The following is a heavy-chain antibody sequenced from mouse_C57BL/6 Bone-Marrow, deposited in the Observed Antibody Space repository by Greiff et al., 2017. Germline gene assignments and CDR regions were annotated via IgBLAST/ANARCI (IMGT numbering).Heavy chain of an antibody. Sequence: EVQLVESEGGLVQPGSSMKLSCTASGFTFSDYYMAWVRQVPEKGLEWVANINYDGSSTYYLDSLKSRFIISRDNAKNILYLQMSSLKSEDTVTDYCARETFDGGFAYWGQGTRVTVTA. CDR3: ARETFDGGFAY. J-gene: IGHJ3*01. V-gene: IGHV5-16*01. CDR2: INYDGSST. CDR1: GFTFSDYY.